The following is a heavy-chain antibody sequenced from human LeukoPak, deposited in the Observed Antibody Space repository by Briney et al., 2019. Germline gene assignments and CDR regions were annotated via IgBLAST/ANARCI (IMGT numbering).Heavy chain of an antibody. Sequence: GGSLRLSCAASGFTFSSYAMSWVRQAPGKGLEWVSAMRGNGGSTEYVDSVRGRFIISRDNSRNTLYLQMNSLRAEDTAVYYCAKSITAAGTYAFDICGQGTVVTVSS. CDR2: MRGNGGST. D-gene: IGHD6-13*01. CDR1: GFTFSSYA. CDR3: AKSITAAGTYAFDI. J-gene: IGHJ3*02. V-gene: IGHV3-23*01.